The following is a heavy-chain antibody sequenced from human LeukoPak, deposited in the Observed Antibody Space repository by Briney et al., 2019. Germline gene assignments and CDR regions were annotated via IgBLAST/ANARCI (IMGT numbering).Heavy chain of an antibody. V-gene: IGHV1-8*03. CDR1: GYTFTSYD. Sequence: ASVKVSCKASGYTFTSYDINWVRQATGQGLEWMGWMNPNSGNTGYAQKFQGRVTITRNTSISTAYMELSSLRSEDTAVYYCARSYYDSSGHDAFDIWGQGTMVTVSS. CDR2: MNPNSGNT. D-gene: IGHD3-22*01. CDR3: ARSYYDSSGHDAFDI. J-gene: IGHJ3*02.